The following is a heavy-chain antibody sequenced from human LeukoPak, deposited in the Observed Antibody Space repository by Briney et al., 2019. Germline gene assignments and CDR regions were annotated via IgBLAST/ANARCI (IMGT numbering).Heavy chain of an antibody. V-gene: IGHV4-31*03. D-gene: IGHD2-2*01. CDR3: ARDGGYCSSTSCPRGWFDP. CDR2: IYYSGST. J-gene: IGHJ5*02. CDR1: GGSISSGGYY. Sequence: PSETLSLTCTVSGGSISSGGYYWSWIRQHPGKGLEWIGYIYYSGSTYYNPSLKSRVTILVDTSKNQFSLKLSSVTAADTAVYYCARDGGYCSSTSCPRGWFDPWGQGTLVTVSS.